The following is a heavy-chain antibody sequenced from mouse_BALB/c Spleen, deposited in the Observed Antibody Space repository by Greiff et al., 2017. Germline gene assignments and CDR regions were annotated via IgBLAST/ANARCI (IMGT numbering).Heavy chain of an antibody. Sequence: EVMLVESGGGLVQPGGSLNLSCAASGFDFSRYWMSWARQAPGKGQEWIGEINPGSSTINYTPSLKDKFIISRDNAKNTLYLQMSKVRSEDTALYYCARRDYYGSSYAMDYWGQGTSVTVSS. CDR2: INPGSSTI. D-gene: IGHD1-1*01. V-gene: IGHV4-2*02. CDR3: ARRDYYGSSYAMDY. J-gene: IGHJ4*01. CDR1: GFDFSRYW.